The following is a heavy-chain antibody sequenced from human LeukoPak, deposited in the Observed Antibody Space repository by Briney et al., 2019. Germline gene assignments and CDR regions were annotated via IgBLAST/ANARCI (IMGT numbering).Heavy chain of an antibody. CDR3: ARAGGSYYLAYYFDY. J-gene: IGHJ4*02. CDR1: GFTFSSYE. V-gene: IGHV3-48*03. D-gene: IGHD1-26*01. CDR2: ISSSGSTI. Sequence: AGGSLRLSSAASGFTFSSYEMNWVRQAPGKGLEWVSYISSSGSTIYYADPVKGRFTISRDNAKNSLYLQMNSLRAEDTAVYYCARAGGSYYLAYYFDYWGQGTLVTVSS.